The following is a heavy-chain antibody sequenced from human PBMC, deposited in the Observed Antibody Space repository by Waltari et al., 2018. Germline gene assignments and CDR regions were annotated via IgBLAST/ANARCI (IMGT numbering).Heavy chain of an antibody. CDR2: ISDDGSIK. Sequence: VHLVESGGGVVQPGRSRRLPWAASGFTFSPYAMHWVRPAPGKGLEWVAVISDDGSIKYYADSVKGRLTISRDNSKNTLYLQVNSLRPEDSAVYYCARVPRVDFYFDSWGHGTLVTVSS. V-gene: IGHV3-30-3*01. CDR3: ARVPRVDFYFDS. J-gene: IGHJ4*01. CDR1: GFTFSPYA. D-gene: IGHD3-3*01.